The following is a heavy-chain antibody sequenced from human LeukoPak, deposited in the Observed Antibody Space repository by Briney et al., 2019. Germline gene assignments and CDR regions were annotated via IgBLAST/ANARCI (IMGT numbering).Heavy chain of an antibody. CDR1: GYTLTELS. Sequence: ASVKVSCKVSGYTLTELSMHWARQAPGKGLEWMGGFDPEDGETIYAQKFQGRVTMTEDTSTDTAYMELSSLRSEDTAVYYCARVPVGVVINYYYYYMDVWGKGTTVTVSS. D-gene: IGHD3-3*01. CDR3: ARVPVGVVINYYYYYMDV. J-gene: IGHJ6*03. V-gene: IGHV1-24*01. CDR2: FDPEDGET.